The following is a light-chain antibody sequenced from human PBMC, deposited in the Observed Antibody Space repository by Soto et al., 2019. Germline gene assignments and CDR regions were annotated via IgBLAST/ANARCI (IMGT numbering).Light chain of an antibody. J-gene: IGKJ4*01. CDR3: QQYNDWPLT. CDR2: DVS. CDR1: QNISNY. V-gene: IGKV3D-15*01. Sequence: EIVLTQSPGTLSLSPGKRATLSCRASQNISNYLIWYQQKPGQAPRLLICDVSNRAAGIPARFSGSGSGTEFTLTIISLQSEDSAVYYCQQYNDWPLTFGGGTKVDIK.